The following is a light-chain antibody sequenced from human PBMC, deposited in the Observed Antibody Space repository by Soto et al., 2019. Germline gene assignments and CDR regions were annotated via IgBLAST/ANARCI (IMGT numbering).Light chain of an antibody. J-gene: IGLJ1*01. CDR3: QSYDTTLSGV. V-gene: IGLV1-40*01. CDR1: SSNIGAGYD. Sequence: QSVLTQPPSVSGAPGQTVTIPCTGTSSNIGAGYDVQWYQQFPGTAPKLLIYVNNNRPSGVPDRFSGSKSATSASLTITGLQAEDEADYYGQSYDTTLSGVFGSGTKVTVL. CDR2: VNN.